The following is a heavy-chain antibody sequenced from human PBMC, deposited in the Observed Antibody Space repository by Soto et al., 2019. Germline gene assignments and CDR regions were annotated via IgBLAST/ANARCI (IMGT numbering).Heavy chain of an antibody. CDR1: GYTLTELS. V-gene: IGHV1-24*01. Sequence: ASVKFSCKVSGYTLTELSMHWVRQAPGKGLEWMGGFDPEDGETIYAQKFQGRVTMTEDTSTDTAYMELSSLRSEDTAVYYCATDQYSNYYFDYWGQGTLVTVSS. CDR3: ATDQYSNYYFDY. D-gene: IGHD4-4*01. J-gene: IGHJ4*02. CDR2: FDPEDGET.